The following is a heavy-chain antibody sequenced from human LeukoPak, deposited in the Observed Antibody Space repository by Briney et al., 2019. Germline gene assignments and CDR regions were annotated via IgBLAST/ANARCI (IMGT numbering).Heavy chain of an antibody. CDR2: INPNSGGT. CDR1: GYSFTDYY. D-gene: IGHD2-21*02. J-gene: IGHJ3*02. CDR3: ARGVTLLSAFDI. V-gene: IGHV1-2*02. Sequence: ASVKVSCKASGYSFTDYYMHWVRQAPGQGLEWMGWINPNSGGTNYAQKFQGRVTMTRDMSTSTVYMELSSLRSEDTAVYYCARGVTLLSAFDIWGQGTMVTVSS.